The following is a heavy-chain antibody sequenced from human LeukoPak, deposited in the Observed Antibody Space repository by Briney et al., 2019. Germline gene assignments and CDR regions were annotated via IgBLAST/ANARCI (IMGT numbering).Heavy chain of an antibody. CDR3: VNYYDSSDYQQPNHFDY. V-gene: IGHV4-39*01. CDR1: GGSISSSSYY. D-gene: IGHD3-22*01. Sequence: SETLSLTCTVSGGSISSSSYYWGWIRQPPGKGLDWIGSIYYSGSTYYNPSLKSRFTISVDTSKNQFPLKLSSVTAADTAVYYCVNYYDSSDYQQPNHFDYWGQGTLVTVSS. J-gene: IGHJ4*02. CDR2: IYYSGST.